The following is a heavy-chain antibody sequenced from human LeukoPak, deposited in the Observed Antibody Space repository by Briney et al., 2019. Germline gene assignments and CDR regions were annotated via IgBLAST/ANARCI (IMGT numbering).Heavy chain of an antibody. V-gene: IGHV3-23*01. J-gene: IGHJ4*02. CDR1: GFTFSSYA. CDR2: ISGSGGST. D-gene: IGHD1-26*01. CDR3: ATFPWDLRPT. Sequence: GGSLRLSCAASGFTFSSYAMSWVRQAPGKGLEWVSAISGSGGSTYYADSVKGRFTISRDNAKSSLYLQMNSLRPEDTAVYYCATFPWDLRPTWGQGTLVTVSS.